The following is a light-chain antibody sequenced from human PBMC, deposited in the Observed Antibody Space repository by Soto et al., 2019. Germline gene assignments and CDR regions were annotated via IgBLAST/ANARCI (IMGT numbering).Light chain of an antibody. CDR2: GAS. J-gene: IGKJ5*01. Sequence: EIVMTQSPATLSVSPGERATLSCRASQSVSSNSAWYQQKPGQAPRLLIYGASTRATGIPARFSGSGSGTAFTLTISSLQSEDFAVYYCQQYNNWPPNTFGQGTRLEIK. CDR3: QQYNNWPPNT. CDR1: QSVSSN. V-gene: IGKV3-15*01.